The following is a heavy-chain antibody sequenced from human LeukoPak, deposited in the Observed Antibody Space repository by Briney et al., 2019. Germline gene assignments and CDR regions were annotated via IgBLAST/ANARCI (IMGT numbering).Heavy chain of an antibody. J-gene: IGHJ4*02. CDR3: SKELYGYSLGDS. V-gene: IGHV3-30*18. D-gene: IGHD5-18*01. Sequence: GGSLRLSCAASGFTFSRFGMHWVRQAPGKGLEWVAVISYDGRNKYYGDSVKGRFTISRDDSKNTLYLQMNSLRAEDTAMYYCSKELYGYSLGDSWGQGVLITVSS. CDR2: ISYDGRNK. CDR1: GFTFSRFG.